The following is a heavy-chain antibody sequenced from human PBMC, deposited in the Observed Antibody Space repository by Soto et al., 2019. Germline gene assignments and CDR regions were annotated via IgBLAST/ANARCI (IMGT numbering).Heavy chain of an antibody. J-gene: IGHJ6*02. CDR2: IWYDGSNK. D-gene: IGHD2-8*01. Sequence: LRLSCAASGFTFSSYGMHWVRQAPGKGLEWVAVIWYDGSNKYYADSVKGRFTISRDNSKNTLYLQMNSLRAEDMAVYYCARDPMVYAFDHYGMDVWGQGTTVTVSS. CDR1: GFTFSSYG. CDR3: ARDPMVYAFDHYGMDV. V-gene: IGHV3-33*01.